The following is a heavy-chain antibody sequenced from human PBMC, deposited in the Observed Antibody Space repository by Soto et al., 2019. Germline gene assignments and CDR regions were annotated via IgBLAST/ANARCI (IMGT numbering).Heavy chain of an antibody. CDR3: ARELPRVYYYYYYGMDV. CDR2: ISSSSSYI. J-gene: IGHJ6*02. CDR1: GFTFSSYS. V-gene: IGHV3-21*01. D-gene: IGHD2-15*01. Sequence: GGSLSLSCAASGFTFSSYSMNWVRQAPGKGLEWVSSISSSSSYIYYADSVKGRFTISRDNAKNSLYLQMNSLRAEDTAVYYCARELPRVYYYYYYGMDVWGQGTTVTVSS.